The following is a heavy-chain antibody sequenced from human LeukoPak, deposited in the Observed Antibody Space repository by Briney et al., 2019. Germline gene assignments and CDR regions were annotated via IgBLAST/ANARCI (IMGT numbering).Heavy chain of an antibody. J-gene: IGHJ3*02. CDR1: GGSFSGYY. Sequence: SETLSLTCAVYGGSFSGYYWSWIRQPPGKGLEWIGEIHHIGSTNYNPSLKSRVTISVDTSKNQFSLKLSSVTAADTAVYYCARVTPDSSGYYGGPIHDAFDIWGQGTMVTVSS. CDR3: ARVTPDSSGYYGGPIHDAFDI. V-gene: IGHV4-34*01. CDR2: IHHIGST. D-gene: IGHD3-22*01.